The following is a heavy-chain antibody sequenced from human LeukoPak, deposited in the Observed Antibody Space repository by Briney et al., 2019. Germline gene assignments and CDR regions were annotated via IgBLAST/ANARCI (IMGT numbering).Heavy chain of an antibody. CDR1: GYTFTGYY. J-gene: IGHJ6*03. CDR2: INPNSGGT. D-gene: IGHD6-6*01. CDR3: ARWGYSSSSPRYYYYMDV. V-gene: IGHV1-2*06. Sequence: ASVKVSCKASGYTFTGYYMHWVRQAPGQGLEWMGRINPNSGGTNYAQKFRGRVTMTRDTSISTAYMELSRLRSDDTAVYYCARWGYSSSSPRYYYYMDVWGKGTTVTVSS.